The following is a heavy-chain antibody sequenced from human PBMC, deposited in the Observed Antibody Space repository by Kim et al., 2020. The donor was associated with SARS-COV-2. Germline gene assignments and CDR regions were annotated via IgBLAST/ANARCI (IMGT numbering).Heavy chain of an antibody. CDR3: ARGLSTEAASTRIMDV. CDR2: ISYDGSDK. D-gene: IGHD2-15*01. V-gene: IGHV3-33*05. Sequence: GGSLRLSCAASGFTFSRFAMHWVRQAPGKGLEWVAVISYDGSDKYYADSVRGRFTISRDNSKNTLSLQMNSLTAEDTAVYYCARGLSTEAASTRIMDVWGQGTPVTVSS. CDR1: GFTFSRFA. J-gene: IGHJ6*02.